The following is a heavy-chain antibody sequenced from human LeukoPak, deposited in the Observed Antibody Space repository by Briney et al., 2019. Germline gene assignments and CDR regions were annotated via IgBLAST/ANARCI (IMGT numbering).Heavy chain of an antibody. J-gene: IGHJ2*01. D-gene: IGHD2-21*01. CDR2: MSFDGSNK. CDR3: ARAYLLPSIPYWYFDL. Sequence: GGSLRLSCAASGFTFSSYAMHWVRQAPGKGLEWVAVMSFDGSNKYYADSVRGRFTISRDNAKNSLYLQMNSLRAEDAAIYYCARAYLLPSIPYWYFDLWGRGTLVTVSS. V-gene: IGHV3-30*04. CDR1: GFTFSSYA.